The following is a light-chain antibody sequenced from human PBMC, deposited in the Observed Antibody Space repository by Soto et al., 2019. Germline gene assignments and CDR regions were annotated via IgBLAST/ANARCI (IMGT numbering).Light chain of an antibody. J-gene: IGLJ2*01. CDR3: CSYAGSYSFLV. CDR2: EGT. Sequence: QSVLTQPASVSGSPGQSITISCTGTSSDVGRYNLVSWYQQHPGKAPKVMIYEGTKRPSGVSSRFSGSKSGNTASLTISGLQAEDEADYYCCSYAGSYSFLVFGGGTKLTVL. CDR1: SSDVGRYNL. V-gene: IGLV2-23*03.